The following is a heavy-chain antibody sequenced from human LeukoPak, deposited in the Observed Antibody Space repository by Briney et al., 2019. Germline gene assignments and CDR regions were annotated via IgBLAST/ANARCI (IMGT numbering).Heavy chain of an antibody. V-gene: IGHV3-23*01. D-gene: IGHD1-7*01. J-gene: IGHJ4*02. CDR2: ISGSSSSGRT. Sequence: GGSLRVSCAASGFTFSSNAMSWVRQAPGKGLEWVSAISGSSSSGRTFYADSVKGRFTISRDNSKNTLYLQMNSLRAEDTAIYHCAKMRRELNYFDYWGQGTLVTVSS. CDR3: AKMRRELNYFDY. CDR1: GFTFSSNA.